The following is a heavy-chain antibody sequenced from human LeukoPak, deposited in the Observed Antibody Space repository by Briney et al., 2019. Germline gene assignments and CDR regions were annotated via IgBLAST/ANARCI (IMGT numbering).Heavy chain of an antibody. CDR2: INWSGRST. CDR3: ARLMAPPYHYMDV. D-gene: IGHD5-24*01. Sequence: GGSLRLSCAASGFTFNTYGMSWVRQAPGKGLEWVSGINWSGRSTNYADSVKGRFTISRDNAKNSLYLQMNSLRAEDTALYYCARLMAPPYHYMDVWGTGTTVTVSS. CDR1: GFTFNTYG. J-gene: IGHJ6*03. V-gene: IGHV3-20*04.